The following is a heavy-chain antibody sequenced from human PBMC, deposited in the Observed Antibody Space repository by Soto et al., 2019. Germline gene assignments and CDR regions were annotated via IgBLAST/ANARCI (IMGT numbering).Heavy chain of an antibody. V-gene: IGHV3-7*03. D-gene: IGHD1-20*01. Sequence: PGGSLRLSXAASGFSFSDFWMSWVRQAPGKGLEWVANVKQDGSEKYYADSVRGRFTISRDNVKDPVSLQMHSLGVEDTAVYYCAREARGISGKSWGRDYFYGLDVWGQGTTVTVSS. CDR2: VKQDGSEK. CDR3: AREARGISGKSWGRDYFYGLDV. CDR1: GFSFSDFW. J-gene: IGHJ6*02.